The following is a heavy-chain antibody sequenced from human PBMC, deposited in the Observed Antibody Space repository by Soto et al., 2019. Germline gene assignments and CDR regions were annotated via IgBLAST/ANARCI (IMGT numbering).Heavy chain of an antibody. CDR2: IIPIFGTA. J-gene: IGHJ6*02. Sequence: SVKVSCKASGGTFSSYAISWVRQAPGQGLEWMGGIIPIFGTANYAQKFQGRVTITADESTSTAYMELSSLRSEDTAVYYCATQNPATMYYYYYGMDVWGQGTTVTVSS. V-gene: IGHV1-69*13. CDR3: ATQNPATMYYYYYGMDV. CDR1: GGTFSSYA.